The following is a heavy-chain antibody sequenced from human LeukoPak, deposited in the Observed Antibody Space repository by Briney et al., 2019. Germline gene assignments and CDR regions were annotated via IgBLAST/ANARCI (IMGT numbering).Heavy chain of an antibody. D-gene: IGHD3-10*01. CDR3: ARASITMVRGVLDP. V-gene: IGHV1-18*04. Sequence: GASVKVSCKASGYTFTSYGISWVRQAPGQGLEWMGWISAYNGNTNYAQKLQGRVTMTTDTSTSTAYMKLRSLRSDDTAVYYCARASITMVRGVLDPWGQGTLVTVSS. CDR1: GYTFTSYG. J-gene: IGHJ5*02. CDR2: ISAYNGNT.